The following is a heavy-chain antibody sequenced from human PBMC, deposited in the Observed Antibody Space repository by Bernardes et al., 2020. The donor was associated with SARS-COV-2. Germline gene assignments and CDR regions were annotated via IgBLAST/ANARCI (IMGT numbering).Heavy chain of an antibody. CDR2: INSDGSSI. J-gene: IGHJ4*02. Sequence: GGSLRLSCAASGFTLSSHWMHWVRQVPGKGLVWVSRINSDGSSISYADSVKGRFTISRDNAKNTLYLQMNSLRAEDTAVYFCAREDTSMFFCSLLDYWGQGILVTVSS. D-gene: IGHD5-18*01. CDR3: AREDTSMFFCSLLDY. CDR1: GFTLSSHW. V-gene: IGHV3-74*01.